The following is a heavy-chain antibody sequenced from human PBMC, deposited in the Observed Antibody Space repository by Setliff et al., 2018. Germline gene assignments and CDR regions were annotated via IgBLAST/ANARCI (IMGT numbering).Heavy chain of an antibody. V-gene: IGHV3-23*01. CDR3: SKGLPPYDSSGYYYAYYYMDV. D-gene: IGHD3-22*01. J-gene: IGHJ6*03. Sequence: GGSLRLSCAASGFTFSYAWMHWVRQAPGKGLEWVSDINGSGDTTYYADSVKGRFTISRDNSKNTLYLQMSSLKAEDTAIYFCSKGLPPYDSSGYYYAYYYMDVWGKGTTVTVSS. CDR1: GFTFSYAW. CDR2: INGSGDTT.